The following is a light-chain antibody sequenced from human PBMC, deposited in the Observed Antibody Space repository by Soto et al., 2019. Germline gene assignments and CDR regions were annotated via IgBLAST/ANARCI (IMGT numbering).Light chain of an antibody. Sequence: EIVLPHSSATLSLSPRERATLSCRASQGVGSYLAWYQHKPGQTPRLLIYDTSNRATGIPARFSGSGSGADCTLTISSLEPEDFAVYYCLHRSTWPPVWTFGQGTKVDIK. J-gene: IGKJ1*01. V-gene: IGKV3-11*01. CDR1: QGVGSY. CDR2: DTS. CDR3: LHRSTWPPVWT.